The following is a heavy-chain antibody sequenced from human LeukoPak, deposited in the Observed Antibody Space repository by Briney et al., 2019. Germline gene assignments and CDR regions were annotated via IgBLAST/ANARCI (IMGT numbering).Heavy chain of an antibody. CDR2: IYYSGST. CDR1: GASISRYY. Sequence: PSETLSLTCTVSGASISRYYWSWIRQPPGKGLEWIAYIYYSGSTTYNPSLKSRVTISIDTSKNQLSLKVSSVTAADTAVYYCARDNGIPGAFDIWGQGTMVTVSS. CDR3: ARDNGIPGAFDI. J-gene: IGHJ3*02. D-gene: IGHD2-21*01. V-gene: IGHV4-59*01.